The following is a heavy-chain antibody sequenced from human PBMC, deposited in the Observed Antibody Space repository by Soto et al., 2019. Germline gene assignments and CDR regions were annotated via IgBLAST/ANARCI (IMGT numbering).Heavy chain of an antibody. Sequence: SETLSLTCAVYGGSFSGYYWSWIRQPPGKGLEWIGEINHSGSTNYNPSLKSRVTMSVDTSKNQFSLKLSSATAADTAVYYCASSGSSWYRSWFDPWGQGTLVTVSS. J-gene: IGHJ5*02. V-gene: IGHV4-34*01. CDR1: GGSFSGYY. D-gene: IGHD6-13*01. CDR2: INHSGST. CDR3: ASSGSSWYRSWFDP.